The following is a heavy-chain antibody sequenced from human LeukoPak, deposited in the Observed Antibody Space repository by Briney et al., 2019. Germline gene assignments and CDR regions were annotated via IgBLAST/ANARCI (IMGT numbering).Heavy chain of an antibody. J-gene: IGHJ6*04. CDR2: FDPEDGET. V-gene: IGHV1-24*01. CDR3: ATGAFGVVPTDV. CDR1: GYTLTELS. Sequence: GASVKVSCKVSGYTLTELSMHWVRQAPGKGLEWMGGFDPEDGETIYAQKFQGRVTMTEDTSTDTAYMELSSLRSEDTAVYYCATGAFGVVPTDVWGKGTTVTVSS. D-gene: IGHD3-3*01.